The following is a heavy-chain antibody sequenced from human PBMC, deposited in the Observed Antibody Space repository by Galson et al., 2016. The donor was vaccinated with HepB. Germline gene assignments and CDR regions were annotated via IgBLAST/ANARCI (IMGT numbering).Heavy chain of an antibody. V-gene: IGHV1-18*01. CDR1: GYIFTSYH. Sequence: SVKVSCKASGYIFTSYHISWVRQAPGQGREWMGWINGFQGNTIYAQRFQGRVTMSTDTSTTTAYLDLRRLRPDDTAVYYCLRHTGDDYCDYWGQGTLVTVSS. CDR3: LRHTGDDYCDY. D-gene: IGHD4-17*01. CDR2: INGFQGNT. J-gene: IGHJ4*02.